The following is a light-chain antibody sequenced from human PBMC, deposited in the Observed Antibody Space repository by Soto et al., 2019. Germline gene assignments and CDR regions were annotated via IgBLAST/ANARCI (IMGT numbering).Light chain of an antibody. CDR2: SNN. CDR1: RSSIGSNT. Sequence: QSVLTQPPSASGTPGQRVTISCSGSRSSIGSNTVNWYQHLPGIAPKLLIYSNNHRPSGVPARFSASKAGASASLAISGLQPGDEGDYYCAASDASLGGFYVFGSGTKVTVL. V-gene: IGLV1-44*01. J-gene: IGLJ1*01. CDR3: AASDASLGGFYV.